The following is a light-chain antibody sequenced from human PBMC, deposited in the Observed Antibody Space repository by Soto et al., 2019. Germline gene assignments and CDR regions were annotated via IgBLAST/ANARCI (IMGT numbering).Light chain of an antibody. V-gene: IGLV1-51*01. CDR1: SSNVGNNY. CDR2: DND. CDR3: GTWDNSLSAVV. J-gene: IGLJ2*01. Sequence: QSVLTQPPSVSAAPGQKVTISCSGGSSNVGNNYVSWYQQLPGTAPQLLIYDNDKRPSGIPERFFAYKSGTSATLGITGLQAGDEADYNWGTWDNSLSAVVLGGGTKLPAL.